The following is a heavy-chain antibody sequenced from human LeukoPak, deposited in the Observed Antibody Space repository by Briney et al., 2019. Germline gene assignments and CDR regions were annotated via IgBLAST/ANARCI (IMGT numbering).Heavy chain of an antibody. CDR3: ARDGVVPAPSVNYYYGMDV. V-gene: IGHV3-11*01. CDR2: ISSIGSTI. Sequence: PGWSLRLSCAASGFTFSDYYMSWIRQAPGKGLEWVSYISSIGSTIYYADTVKGRFTISRDNAKNSLYLQMNSLRAEDTAVYYCARDGVVPAPSVNYYYGMDVWGQGTTVTVSS. D-gene: IGHD2-2*01. CDR1: GFTFSDYY. J-gene: IGHJ6*02.